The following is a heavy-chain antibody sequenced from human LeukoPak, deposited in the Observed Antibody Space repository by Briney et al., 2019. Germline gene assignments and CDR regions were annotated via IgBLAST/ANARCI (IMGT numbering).Heavy chain of an antibody. CDR2: INSDGSST. CDR1: GFTFSNYW. Sequence: GGSLRLSCAASGFTFSNYWMHWVCQAPGKGLVWVSLINSDGSSTNYADSVQGRFTISRDNTKKTLYLQMNSLRAEDTAVYYCARTYHGYGMDVWGQGTTITVPS. V-gene: IGHV3-74*01. J-gene: IGHJ6*02. D-gene: IGHD2-2*01. CDR3: ARTYHGYGMDV.